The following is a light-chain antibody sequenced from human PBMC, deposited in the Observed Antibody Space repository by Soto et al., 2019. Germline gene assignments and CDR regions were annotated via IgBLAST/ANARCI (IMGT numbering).Light chain of an antibody. CDR3: QSYDSSLSGFV. J-gene: IGLJ1*01. CDR2: VNI. V-gene: IGLV1-40*01. CDR1: SSNIGAGYD. Sequence: QSALTQPPSVSGAPGQRVTISCTGSSSNIGAGYDVHWYQHLPGAAPKLLIYVNINRPSGVPDRFSGSKSGTSASLAITGLQAEDEADYFCQSYDSSLSGFVFGTGTKATV.